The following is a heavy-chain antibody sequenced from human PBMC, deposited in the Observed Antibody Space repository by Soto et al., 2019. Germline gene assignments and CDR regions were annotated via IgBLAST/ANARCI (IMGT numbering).Heavy chain of an antibody. CDR2: SRNKANSYST. J-gene: IGHJ4*02. Sequence: EVQLVESGGGLVQPGGSLRLSCAASGFTFSDHYMDWVRQAPGKGLEWVGRSRNKANSYSTEYAASVKGRFTFSRDESKNSLYLQMNSLKTEDTAVYYCARFSGSYTRGLDYWGQGTLVTVSS. V-gene: IGHV3-72*01. CDR3: ARFSGSYTRGLDY. CDR1: GFTFSDHY. D-gene: IGHD1-26*01.